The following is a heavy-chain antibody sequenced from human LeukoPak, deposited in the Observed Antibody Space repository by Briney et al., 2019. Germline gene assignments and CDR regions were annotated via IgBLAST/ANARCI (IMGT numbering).Heavy chain of an antibody. D-gene: IGHD5-24*01. CDR2: INPSGGST. CDR3: AREGQMGYYFDY. J-gene: IGHJ4*02. Sequence: ASVKVSCKASGYTFTSYCMHWVRQAPGQGLEWMGIINPSGGSTSYAQKFQGRVTMTRDTSTSTVYMELSSLRSEDTAVYYCAREGQMGYYFDYWGQGTLVTVSS. V-gene: IGHV1-46*01. CDR1: GYTFTSYC.